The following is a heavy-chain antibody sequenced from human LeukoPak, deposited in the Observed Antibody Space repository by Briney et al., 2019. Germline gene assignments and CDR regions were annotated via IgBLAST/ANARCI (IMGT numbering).Heavy chain of an antibody. V-gene: IGHV4-39*07. CDR2: IYYSGTT. D-gene: IGHD2-15*01. Sequence: PSETLSLTCTVSGGSISSTYYWDWIRQPPGKGLERIGSIYYSGTTYYNPSLKSRVTISVDTSKNQSSLKLSSVPAADTAVYYCARRYCGGGSCYSERGAFDIWGQGTMVAVSS. CDR3: ARRYCGGGSCYSERGAFDI. J-gene: IGHJ3*02. CDR1: GGSISSTYY.